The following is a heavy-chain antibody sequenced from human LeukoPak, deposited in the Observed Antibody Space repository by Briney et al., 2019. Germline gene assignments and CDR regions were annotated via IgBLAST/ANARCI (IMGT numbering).Heavy chain of an antibody. J-gene: IGHJ4*02. D-gene: IGHD3-16*01. CDR1: GFTFSSYA. CDR3: ARDGGYFDY. V-gene: IGHV3-23*01. Sequence: GGSLRLSCAASGFTFSSYALSWVRQAPGKGLEWVSAISGSGVSTYYADSVKGRFTISRDNSKNTLYLQMNSLRAEDTAVYYCARDGGYFDYWGQGTLVTVSS. CDR2: ISGSGVST.